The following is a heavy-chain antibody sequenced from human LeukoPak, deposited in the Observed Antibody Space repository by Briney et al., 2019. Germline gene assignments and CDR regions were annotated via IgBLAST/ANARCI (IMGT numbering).Heavy chain of an antibody. CDR2: IKSDGST. CDR3: ARGWWGWFGELQLDY. J-gene: IGHJ4*02. Sequence: GGSLRLSCAASGFTFSSYWMHWVRQTPGKGLVRVSRIKSDGSTIYADSVKGRFTISRDNAKNTLYLQMNSLRAEDTAVYYCARGWWGWFGELQLDYWGQGTLVTVSS. D-gene: IGHD3-10*01. CDR1: GFTFSSYW. V-gene: IGHV3-74*01.